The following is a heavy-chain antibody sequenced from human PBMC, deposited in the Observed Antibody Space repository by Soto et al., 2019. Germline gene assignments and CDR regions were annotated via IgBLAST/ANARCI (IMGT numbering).Heavy chain of an antibody. Sequence: EVRLVESGGGLVQPGGSLRLSCAASGFSVSDQYMSWVRQAPGKGQEWVSLIQNFGPTYYADSVKGRFTISRDTSENTVHLQMDSLRAEDTAVYYCARDDVLCEGGRCYGVPLAVWGKGTTVTVPS. J-gene: IGHJ6*04. V-gene: IGHV3-66*01. D-gene: IGHD2-15*01. CDR2: IQNFGPT. CDR3: ARDDVLCEGGRCYGVPLAV. CDR1: GFSVSDQY.